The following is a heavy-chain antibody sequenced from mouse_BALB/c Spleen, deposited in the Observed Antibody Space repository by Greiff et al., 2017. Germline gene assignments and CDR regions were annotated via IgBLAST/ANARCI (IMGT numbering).Heavy chain of an antibody. Sequence: EVMLVESGGDLVKPGGSLKLSCAASGFTFSSYGMSWVRQTPDKRLEWVATISSGGSYTYYPDSVKGRFTISRDNAKNTLYLQMSSLKSEDTSMYYCARDGNYGAMDYWGQGTSVTVSS. CDR3: ARDGNYGAMDY. CDR2: ISSGGSYT. V-gene: IGHV5-6*01. D-gene: IGHD2-1*01. CDR1: GFTFSSYG. J-gene: IGHJ4*01.